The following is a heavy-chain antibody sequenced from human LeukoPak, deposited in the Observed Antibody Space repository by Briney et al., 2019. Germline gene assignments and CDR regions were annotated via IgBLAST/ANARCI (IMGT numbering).Heavy chain of an antibody. J-gene: IGHJ6*02. CDR1: GYTFTSYD. CDR3: ARGDSSSWYNNYGMDV. D-gene: IGHD6-13*01. Sequence: EASVKVSCKASGYTFTSYDINWVRQAPGQGLEWMGWMNPNSGNTGYAQKFQGRVTMTRNTSISTAYMELSSLRSEDTAVYYCARGDSSSWYNNYGMDVWGQGTTVTVSS. CDR2: MNPNSGNT. V-gene: IGHV1-8*01.